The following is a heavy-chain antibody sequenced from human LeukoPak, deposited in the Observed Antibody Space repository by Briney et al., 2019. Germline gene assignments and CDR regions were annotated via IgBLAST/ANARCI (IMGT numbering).Heavy chain of an antibody. V-gene: IGHV1-2*02. CDR1: GGTFSSYA. CDR2: INPNSGGT. Sequence: ASVKVSCKASGGTFSSYAISWVRQAPGQGLEWMGWINPNSGGTNYAQKFQGRVTMTRDTSISTAYMELSRLRSEDTAVYYCARGPKTDYWGQGTLVTVSS. J-gene: IGHJ4*02. CDR3: ARGPKTDY.